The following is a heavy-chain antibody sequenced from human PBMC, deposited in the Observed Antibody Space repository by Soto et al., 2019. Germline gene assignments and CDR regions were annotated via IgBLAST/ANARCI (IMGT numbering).Heavy chain of an antibody. Sequence: ASVKVSCKASGYTFTGYYIHWVRQAPGQGLEWMGWINTNSGGTNYAQKFQGRVTMTRDTYISTAYMELSRLTSDDTAVYYCARTQTNDYWGQGTLVTVSS. V-gene: IGHV1-2*02. CDR3: ARTQTNDY. J-gene: IGHJ4*02. CDR1: GYTFTGYY. CDR2: INTNSGGT.